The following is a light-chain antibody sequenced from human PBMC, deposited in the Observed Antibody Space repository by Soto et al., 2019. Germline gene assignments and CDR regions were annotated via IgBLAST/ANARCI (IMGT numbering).Light chain of an antibody. J-gene: IGKJ4*01. CDR1: QSVSSY. V-gene: IGKV3-11*01. CDR3: QQRSNWPQVT. CDR2: DAS. Sequence: EIVLTQSPATLSLSPGERATLSCRASQSVSSYLAWYQQKPGQAPRLLIYDASNRATGIPARFSGSGSGTDFNLTISSLEPEDFAVYYCQQRSNWPQVTFGGGTKVEIK.